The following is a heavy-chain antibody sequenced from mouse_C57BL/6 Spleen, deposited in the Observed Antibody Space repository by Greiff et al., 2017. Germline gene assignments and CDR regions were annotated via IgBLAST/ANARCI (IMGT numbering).Heavy chain of an antibody. J-gene: IGHJ3*01. V-gene: IGHV5-17*01. CDR2: ISSGSSTI. CDR1: GFTFSDYG. CDR3: ARSNLAWVAY. Sequence: EVKLVESGGGLVKPGGSLKLSCAASGFTFSDYGMHWVRQAPEKGLEWVAYISSGSSTIYSADTVKGRFTISRDNAKNTLFLQMTSLRSEDTAMYYCARSNLAWVAYWGEGTLVTVSA. D-gene: IGHD2-5*01.